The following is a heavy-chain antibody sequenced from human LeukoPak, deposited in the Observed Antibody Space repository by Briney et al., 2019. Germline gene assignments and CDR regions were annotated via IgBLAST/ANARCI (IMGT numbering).Heavy chain of an antibody. Sequence: PGGSLRLSGAASGFTFSNIWMTWVRQAPGKGLEWVGLIKSKTDGGTTDYAAPVKGRFTISRDDSKNTLYLQMNSLKTEDTAVYYCTTGSYPDYWGQGTLVTVSS. V-gene: IGHV3-15*01. CDR3: TTGSYPDY. CDR1: GFTFSNIW. D-gene: IGHD1-26*01. CDR2: IKSKTDGGTT. J-gene: IGHJ4*02.